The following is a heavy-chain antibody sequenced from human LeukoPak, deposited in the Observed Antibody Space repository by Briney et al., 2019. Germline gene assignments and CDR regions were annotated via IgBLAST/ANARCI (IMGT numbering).Heavy chain of an antibody. V-gene: IGHV3-9*01. CDR1: GFTFDDYA. CDR3: AKTLTTVTGFDY. J-gene: IGHJ4*02. D-gene: IGHD4-11*01. CDR2: ISWNSGSI. Sequence: GGSLRLSCAASGFTFDDYAMHWVRQAPGKGLEWVSGISWNSGSIGYADSVKGRFTISRDNAKNSLYLQMNSLRAEDTAVYYCAKTLTTVTGFDYWGQGTLVTVSS.